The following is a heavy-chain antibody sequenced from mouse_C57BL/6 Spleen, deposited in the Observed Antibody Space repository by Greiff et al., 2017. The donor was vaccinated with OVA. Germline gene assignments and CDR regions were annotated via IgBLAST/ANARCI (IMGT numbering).Heavy chain of an antibody. CDR1: GYSFTGYY. V-gene: IGHV1-42*01. Sequence: EVQLVESGPELVKPGASVKISCKASGYSFTGYYMNWVKQSPEKSLEWIGEINPSTGGTTYNQKFKAKATLTVDKSSSTAYMQLKSLTSEDSAVYYCARRGGYWYFDVWGTGTTVTVSS. CDR2: INPSTGGT. J-gene: IGHJ1*03. CDR3: ARRGGYWYFDV.